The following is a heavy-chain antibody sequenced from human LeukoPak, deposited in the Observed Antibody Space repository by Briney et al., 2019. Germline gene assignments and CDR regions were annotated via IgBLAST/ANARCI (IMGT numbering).Heavy chain of an antibody. D-gene: IGHD4-23*01. J-gene: IGHJ4*02. Sequence: SVKVSCKASGGTLSSYAISWVRQAPGQGLEWMGGIIPTFGTANYAQKFQGRVTITADESTSTAYMELSSLRSEDTAVYYCARIYGGNSDSYFDYWGQGALVTVSS. CDR2: IIPTFGTA. V-gene: IGHV1-69*13. CDR3: ARIYGGNSDSYFDY. CDR1: GGTLSSYA.